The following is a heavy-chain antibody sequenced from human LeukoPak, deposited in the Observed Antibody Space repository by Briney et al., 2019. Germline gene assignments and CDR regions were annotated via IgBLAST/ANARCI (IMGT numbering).Heavy chain of an antibody. V-gene: IGHV4-39*01. J-gene: IGHJ4*02. D-gene: IGHD1-26*01. Sequence: SETLSLTCTVSRGSISSRSDYWWAWIRQPPGQGLEWIGSVYHSGGIYYNPSLKSRLTISVDTSKDHFSLNLASVTAADTAVYYCARQRAHGTWAFDYWGQGTLLTVSS. CDR1: RGSISSRSDY. CDR3: ARQRAHGTWAFDY. CDR2: VYHSGGI.